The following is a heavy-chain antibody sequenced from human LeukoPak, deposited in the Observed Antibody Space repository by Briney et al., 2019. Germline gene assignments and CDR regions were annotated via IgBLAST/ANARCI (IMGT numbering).Heavy chain of an antibody. D-gene: IGHD3-22*01. CDR3: ARRAYDSSGYYQA. V-gene: IGHV4-59*01. CDR2: IYYSGST. Sequence: PSETLSLTCTVSGGSISSYYWSWIRQPPGKGLEWIGYIYYSGSTNYNPSLKSRVTISVDTSKNQFSLKLSSVTAADTAVYYCARRAYDSSGYYQAWGQGTLVTVSS. J-gene: IGHJ5*02. CDR1: GGSISSYY.